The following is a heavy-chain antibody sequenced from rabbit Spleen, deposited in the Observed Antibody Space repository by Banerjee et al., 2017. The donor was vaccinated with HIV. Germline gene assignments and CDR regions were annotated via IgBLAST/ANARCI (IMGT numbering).Heavy chain of an antibody. D-gene: IGHD3-1*01. CDR1: GIDFTNYY. CDR2: IYAAKGST. J-gene: IGHJ3*01. CDR3: ARYWGL. Sequence: QEQLVESGGDLVQPEGSLTLTCTASGIDFTNYYISWVRQAPGKGLEWIGIIYAAKGSTDYASWVNGRFTISSDNAQSTVDLKMTSLTAADTATYFCARYWGLWGQGTLVTVS. V-gene: IGHV1S47*01.